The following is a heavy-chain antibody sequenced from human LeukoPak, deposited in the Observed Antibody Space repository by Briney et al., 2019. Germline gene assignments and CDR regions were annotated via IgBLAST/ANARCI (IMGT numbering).Heavy chain of an antibody. D-gene: IGHD3-10*01. V-gene: IGHV3-23*01. J-gene: IGHJ4*02. Sequence: GGSLRLTCAASGFTFSSYGMTWVRQAPGKGLEWVSTISGSGGSTYYADSVKGRFTISRDNSKNTLYLQMNSLRAEDTAVYYCARGSELWFGELLSYFDYWGQGTLVTVSS. CDR2: ISGSGGST. CDR3: ARGSELWFGELLSYFDY. CDR1: GFTFSSYG.